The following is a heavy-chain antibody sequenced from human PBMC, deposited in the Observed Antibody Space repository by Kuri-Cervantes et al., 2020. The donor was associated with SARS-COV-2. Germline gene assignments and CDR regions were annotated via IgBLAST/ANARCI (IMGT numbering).Heavy chain of an antibody. Sequence: GSLRLSCTVSGGSISSSSYYWGWIRQPPGKGPEWFGSIYYSGSTYYNPSLKSRVTISVDTSKNQFSLKLSSVTAADTAVYYCARDSPPDYYDSSGYDAIDIWGQGTMVTVSS. J-gene: IGHJ3*02. CDR1: GGSISSSSYY. CDR3: ARDSPPDYYDSSGYDAIDI. CDR2: IYYSGST. D-gene: IGHD3-22*01. V-gene: IGHV4-39*02.